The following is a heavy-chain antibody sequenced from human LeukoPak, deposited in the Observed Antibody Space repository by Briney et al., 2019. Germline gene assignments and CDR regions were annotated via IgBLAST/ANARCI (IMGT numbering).Heavy chain of an antibody. CDR1: GYTFINFY. CDR2: INPNSGGT. Sequence: ASVKVSCKASGYTFINFYMHWVRQAPGQGLEWMGWINPNSGGTNYAQKFQGRVTMTRDTSISTAYMELSRLRSDDTAVYYCAREYYYDSSARDAFDIWGQGTMVTVSS. J-gene: IGHJ3*02. D-gene: IGHD3-22*01. V-gene: IGHV1-2*02. CDR3: AREYYYDSSARDAFDI.